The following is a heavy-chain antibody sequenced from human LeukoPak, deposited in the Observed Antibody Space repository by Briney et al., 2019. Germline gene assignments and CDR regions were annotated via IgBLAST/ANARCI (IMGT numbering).Heavy chain of an antibody. J-gene: IGHJ4*02. Sequence: GGSLRLSCAASGFTFSGSAMHWVRQASGKGLEWVGRIRSKANSYATAYAASVKGRFTISRDDSKNTAYLQMNSLKTEDTAVYYCTRRDYYGSGRYFGGFDCWGQGTLVTVSS. CDR3: TRRDYYGSGRYFGGFDC. CDR1: GFTFSGSA. D-gene: IGHD3-10*01. CDR2: IRSKANSYAT. V-gene: IGHV3-73*01.